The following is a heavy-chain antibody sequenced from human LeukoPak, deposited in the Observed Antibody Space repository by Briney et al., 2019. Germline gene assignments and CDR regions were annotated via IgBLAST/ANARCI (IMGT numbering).Heavy chain of an antibody. Sequence: PGGSLRLSCAASGFTFSSYGMHWVRQAPGKGLEWVAFIQSDGSDQYYADSVKGRLSISRDNSKNTLYLQMNSLRTEDTAVYYCAKRDGYNSGPFDYGGQGTLVTVSS. CDR1: GFTFSSYG. J-gene: IGHJ4*02. CDR2: IQSDGSDQ. D-gene: IGHD5-24*01. V-gene: IGHV3-30*02. CDR3: AKRDGYNSGPFDY.